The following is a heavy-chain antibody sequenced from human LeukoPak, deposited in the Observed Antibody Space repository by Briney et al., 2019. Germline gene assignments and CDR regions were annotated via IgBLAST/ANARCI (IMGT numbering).Heavy chain of an antibody. CDR3: ARDLHGGNSGLGY. J-gene: IGHJ1*01. CDR1: GGSISSYY. V-gene: IGHV4-59*01. D-gene: IGHD4-23*01. Sequence: TSETLSLTCTVSGGSISSYYWSWIRQPPGKGLEWIGYIHYSGLSNYNPSLKSRVTISVDTSKNQFSLKLSFVTAADTAVYYCARDLHGGNSGLGYWGQGTLVTVSS. CDR2: IHYSGLS.